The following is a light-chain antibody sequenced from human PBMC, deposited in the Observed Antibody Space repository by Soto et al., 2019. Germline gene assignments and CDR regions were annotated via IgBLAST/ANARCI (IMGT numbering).Light chain of an antibody. CDR3: HQYDSSPLT. Sequence: EIVLTQSPGTLSLSPGERATLSCRASQSVSSSYLAWYQQKPGQAPRLLIYCASSRATGIPDRFSGSGSGTDFTLTISRLEPDDFAVYYCHQYDSSPLTFGGGTKVEIK. J-gene: IGKJ4*01. CDR2: CAS. V-gene: IGKV3-20*01. CDR1: QSVSSSY.